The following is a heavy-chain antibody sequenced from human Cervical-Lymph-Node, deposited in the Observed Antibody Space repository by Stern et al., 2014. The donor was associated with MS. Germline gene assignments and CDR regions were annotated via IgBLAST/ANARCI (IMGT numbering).Heavy chain of an antibody. CDR2: FDPEDGTR. V-gene: IGHV1-24*01. J-gene: IGHJ4*02. Sequence: VQLVESGAEVKKPGASVKVSCKVSGYTLTELSLHWVRQAPGKGLEWMGGFDPEDGTRVYAQKFQGRLTMTEDISTDTAYMELSSLRSEDTAVYYCATTAYYYDSSRYYFRYWGQGTLVTVSS. D-gene: IGHD3-22*01. CDR1: GYTLTELS. CDR3: ATTAYYYDSSRYYFRY.